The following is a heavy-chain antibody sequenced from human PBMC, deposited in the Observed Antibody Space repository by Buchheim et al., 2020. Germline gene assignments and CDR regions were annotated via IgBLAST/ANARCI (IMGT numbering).Heavy chain of an antibody. V-gene: IGHV5-51*01. CDR1: GYSFTSYW. CDR3: ARRGVEVWWRSLNSDQELVYYFDY. D-gene: IGHD6-13*01. CDR2: IYPGDSDT. J-gene: IGHJ4*02. Sequence: EVQLVQSGAEVKKPGESLKISCKGSGYSFTSYWIGWVRQMPGKGLEWMGIIYPGDSDTRYSPSFQGQVTISADKSISTAYLQWSSLKASDTAMYYCARRGVEVWWRSLNSDQELVYYFDYWGQGTL.